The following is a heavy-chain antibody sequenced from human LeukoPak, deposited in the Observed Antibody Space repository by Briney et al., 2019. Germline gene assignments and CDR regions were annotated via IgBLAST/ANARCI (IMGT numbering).Heavy chain of an antibody. D-gene: IGHD6-13*01. V-gene: IGHV3-66*01. CDR1: GFAVSGNY. CDR3: ARAFPAAAHTSFDY. J-gene: IGHJ4*02. Sequence: GGSLRLSCASGFAVSGNYMTWVRQAPGKGLEWVSIIYSDDSTYYADSVKGRFTISRDISRDTVYLQMNSLRAEDTAVYYCARAFPAAAHTSFDYWGQGTLVTASS. CDR2: IYSDDST.